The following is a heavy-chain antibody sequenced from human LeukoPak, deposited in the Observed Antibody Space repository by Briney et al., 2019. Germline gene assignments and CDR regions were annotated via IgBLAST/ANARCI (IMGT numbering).Heavy chain of an antibody. J-gene: IGHJ2*01. CDR2: IGTFDDS. CDR1: GFTFSSFD. Sequence: GGSLRLSCSASGFTFSSFDMHWVRQTTGKRLEWVSSIGTFDDSYYPGSVKGRFTISRENAKNSLYLQMNSLRAGDTAVYYCARSGGTWYFDLWGRGTLVTVSP. CDR3: ARSGGTWYFDL. V-gene: IGHV3-13*01. D-gene: IGHD3-10*01.